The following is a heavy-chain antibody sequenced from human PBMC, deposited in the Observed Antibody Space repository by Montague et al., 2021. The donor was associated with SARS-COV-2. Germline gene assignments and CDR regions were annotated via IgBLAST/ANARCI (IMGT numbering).Heavy chain of an antibody. CDR2: IYYSGST. J-gene: IGHJ3*02. V-gene: IGHV4-39*01. CDR3: AITTYYYDSSGSDAFDI. CDR1: GGSISSSSCY. D-gene: IGHD3-22*01. Sequence: SETLSLTCTVSGGSISSSSCYWGWIRQPPGKGQEWIGCIYYSGSTYYNPYLKSCVTIYVDTYKNQFSLKLSSVAAADMAVYYCAITTYYYDSSGSDAFDIWGQGTMVTVSS.